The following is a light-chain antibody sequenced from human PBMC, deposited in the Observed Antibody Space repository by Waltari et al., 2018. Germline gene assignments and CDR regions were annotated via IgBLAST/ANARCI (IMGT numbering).Light chain of an antibody. V-gene: IGKV1-5*03. Sequence: DIQMTQSPSTLSASVGDRVTISCRASQSVGTWLAWYQQKPGKAPKLLIYMASSLESGVPSRFSGSGSGTEFTLTISSLQPDDFATYSCQQYSSFSTFCQGTKLDI. CDR1: QSVGTW. CDR3: QQYSSFST. J-gene: IGKJ2*01. CDR2: MAS.